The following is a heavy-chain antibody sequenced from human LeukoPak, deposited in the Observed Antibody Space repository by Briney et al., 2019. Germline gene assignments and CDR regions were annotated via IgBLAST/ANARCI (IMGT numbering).Heavy chain of an antibody. CDR3: ARELDNDGSGSFFNI. CDR1: GYTFTAYS. D-gene: IGHD3-10*01. CDR2: INPNSGGT. J-gene: IGHJ3*02. V-gene: IGHV1-2*02. Sequence: ASVKVSCKGSGYTFTAYSMHWVRHAPGQGLEWMGWINPNSGGTNYAQKFQGRVTMTMDTSITTAYMELRRMRSDDTAVYYCARELDNDGSGSFFNIWGQGTMVTVSS.